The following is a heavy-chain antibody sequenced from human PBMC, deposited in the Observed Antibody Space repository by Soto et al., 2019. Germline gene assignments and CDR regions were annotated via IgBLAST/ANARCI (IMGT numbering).Heavy chain of an antibody. CDR3: ARGINTYYYDNVAFSGRYFDS. J-gene: IGHJ4*02. V-gene: IGHV4-34*01. Sequence: QVQLQQWGAGLLKPSETLSLTCAVYRESFSNYYWTWIRQTPGKGLEWIGDVVLVGTTTYTPSLKSRVTISIDTSKNQFSLKLTSVTAADTSVYYCARGINTYYYDNVAFSGRYFDSWGQGTLVTVSS. CDR1: RESFSNYY. D-gene: IGHD3-22*01. CDR2: VVLVGTT.